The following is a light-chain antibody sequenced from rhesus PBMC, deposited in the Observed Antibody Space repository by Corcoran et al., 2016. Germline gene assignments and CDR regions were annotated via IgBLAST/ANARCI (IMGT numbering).Light chain of an antibody. Sequence: DIQMTQSPSSLSASVGDRVTITCRASQSISNYLNWYQQEPGKAPKLLIYSASSLQSGAPSRFSGSGSGTEFTLTISSLQPEDFATYYCQQFKNYLTFGPGTKLDIK. J-gene: IGKJ3*01. CDR3: QQFKNYLT. CDR1: QSISNY. V-gene: IGKV1-41*01. CDR2: SAS.